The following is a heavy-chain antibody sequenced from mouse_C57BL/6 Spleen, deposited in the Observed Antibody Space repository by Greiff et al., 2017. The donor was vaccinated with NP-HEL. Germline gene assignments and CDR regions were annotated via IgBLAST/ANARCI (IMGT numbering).Heavy chain of an antibody. Sequence: VQLQQSGAELVKPGASVKLSCTASGFNIKDYYMHWVKQRTEQGLEGIGRIEPEDGETKYAPKFQSKATITSDTSSNTAYLQHSSLTTEDTAVYYCAIPLCYGNYRFDYWGQGTTLTVSS. V-gene: IGHV14-2*01. CDR3: AIPLCYGNYRFDY. CDR2: IEPEDGET. D-gene: IGHD2-1*01. CDR1: GFNIKDYY. J-gene: IGHJ2*01.